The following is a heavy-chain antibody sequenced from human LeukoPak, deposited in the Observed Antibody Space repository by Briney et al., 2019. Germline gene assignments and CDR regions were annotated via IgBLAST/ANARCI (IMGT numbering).Heavy chain of an antibody. CDR2: IYSGGST. J-gene: IGHJ6*02. CDR1: GFTVSSNY. Sequence: GGSLRLSCAASGFTVSSNYMSWVRQAPGKGLEWVSVIYSGGSTYYADSVKGRFTISRDNSKNTLYLQMNSLRAEDTAVYYCARVRNYGSGSYRYYYYGMDVWGQGTTVTVS. D-gene: IGHD3-10*01. V-gene: IGHV3-66*01. CDR3: ARVRNYGSGSYRYYYYGMDV.